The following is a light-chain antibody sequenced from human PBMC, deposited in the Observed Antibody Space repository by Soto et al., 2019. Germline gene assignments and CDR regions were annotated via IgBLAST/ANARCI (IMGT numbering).Light chain of an antibody. J-gene: IGKJ1*01. V-gene: IGKV3-20*01. CDR3: QQYGSSRT. Sequence: EIVLTQSPGTLSLSPGERATLSCRASQSVSSSYLAWYQQKPGQAPRLLIYGASTRATGIPDRFSGSGSGTDLTLTITRLEPEDSAVYYCQQYGSSRTFGQGTKVDIK. CDR1: QSVSSSY. CDR2: GAS.